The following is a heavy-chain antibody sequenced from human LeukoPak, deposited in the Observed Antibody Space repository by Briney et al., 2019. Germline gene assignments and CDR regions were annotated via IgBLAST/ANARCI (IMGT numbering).Heavy chain of an antibody. Sequence: ASVKVSCKASGYTFTGYYMHWVRQAPGQGLEWMGIINPSGGSTSYAQKFQGRVTMTRDTSTSTVYMELSSLRSEDTAVYYCARGTSPVTTCSPCDYWGQGTLVTVSS. J-gene: IGHJ4*02. D-gene: IGHD4-17*01. V-gene: IGHV1-46*01. CDR1: GYTFTGYY. CDR2: INPSGGST. CDR3: ARGTSPVTTCSPCDY.